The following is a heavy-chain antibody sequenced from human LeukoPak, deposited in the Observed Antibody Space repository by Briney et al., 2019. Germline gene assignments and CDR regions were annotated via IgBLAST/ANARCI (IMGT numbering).Heavy chain of an antibody. Sequence: PSETLSLTCTVPGGSISNNNYYWGWIRHPPGKGLEWMGSIYYSGSTYYNPSLKSRVTISVDTSKNQFPLKLSSVTAADTAVYYCTRHTYYYGSGSVDYWGQGTLVTVSS. CDR3: TRHTYYYGSGSVDY. CDR2: IYYSGST. J-gene: IGHJ4*02. D-gene: IGHD3-10*01. V-gene: IGHV4-39*01. CDR1: GGSISNNNYY.